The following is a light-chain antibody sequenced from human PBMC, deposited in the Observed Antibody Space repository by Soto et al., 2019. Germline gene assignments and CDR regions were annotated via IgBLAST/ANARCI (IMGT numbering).Light chain of an antibody. CDR1: SSNIGSNT. J-gene: IGLJ1*01. Sequence: QSVLTQPPSASGTPGQRVSMSCSGSSSNIGSNTVNWYQQFPGTAPKLLIYYKGTQRPSGVSSRFSGSTSGNAAYLTISGLQADDEADYFCCSSAPESTYVFGTGTKVTVL. V-gene: IGLV1-44*01. CDR3: CSSAPESTYV. CDR2: YKGT.